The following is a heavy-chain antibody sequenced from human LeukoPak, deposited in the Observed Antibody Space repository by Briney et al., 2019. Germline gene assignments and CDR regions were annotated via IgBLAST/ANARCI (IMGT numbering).Heavy chain of an antibody. CDR1: GGSISSYY. J-gene: IGHJ4*02. CDR2: IYYSGST. V-gene: IGHV4-59*01. D-gene: IGHD4-17*01. Sequence: PSETLSLTCTVSGGSISSYYWSWIRQPPGKGLEWIGYIYYSGSTNYNPSLKSRVTISVDASKNHFSLKLSSVTAADTAVYYCARGGRPTTVTYFDYWGQGTLVTVSS. CDR3: ARGGRPTTVTYFDY.